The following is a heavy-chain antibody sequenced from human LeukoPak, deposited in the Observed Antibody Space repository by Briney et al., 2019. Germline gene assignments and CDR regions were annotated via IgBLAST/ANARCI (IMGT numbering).Heavy chain of an antibody. V-gene: IGHV3-7*01. D-gene: IGHD4-17*01. CDR1: GFTFSSYW. CDR2: IKQDGSEK. CDR3: ARGGYGDYPELGY. Sequence: GGSLRLSCAASGFTFSSYWMSWVRQAPGKGLEWVANIKQDGSEKYYVDSVKGRFTISRDNAKNSLYLQMNSLRAEDTAVYYCARGGYGDYPELGYWGQGTLVTVSS. J-gene: IGHJ4*02.